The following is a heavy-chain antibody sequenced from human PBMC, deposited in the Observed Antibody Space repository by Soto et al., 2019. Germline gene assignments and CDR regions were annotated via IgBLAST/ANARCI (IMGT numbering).Heavy chain of an antibody. CDR1: GFTFSSYA. V-gene: IGHV3-23*01. J-gene: IGHJ4*02. CDR3: AKDLYCSSTSCYLGDLDY. Sequence: GGSLRLSCAASGFTFSSYAMSWVRQAPGKGLEWVSAISGSGGSTYYADSVKARFTISRDNSKNTLYLQMNSLRAEDTAVYYCAKDLYCSSTSCYLGDLDYWGQGTLVTVSS. D-gene: IGHD2-2*01. CDR2: ISGSGGST.